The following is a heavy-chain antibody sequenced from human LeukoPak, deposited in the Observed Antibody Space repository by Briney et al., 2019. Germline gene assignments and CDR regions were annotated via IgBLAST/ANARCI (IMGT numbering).Heavy chain of an antibody. CDR2: INHSGST. J-gene: IGHJ6*03. D-gene: IGHD2-15*01. CDR3: AREYGYCSGGSCYLDYYNYMDV. Sequence: SGTLSLTCAVYGGSFSGYYWSWIRQPPGKGLEWIGEINHSGSTNYNPSLKSRVTISVDTSKNQFSLKLSSVTAADTAVYYCAREYGYCSGGSCYLDYYNYMDVWGKGTTVTVSS. V-gene: IGHV4-34*01. CDR1: GGSFSGYY.